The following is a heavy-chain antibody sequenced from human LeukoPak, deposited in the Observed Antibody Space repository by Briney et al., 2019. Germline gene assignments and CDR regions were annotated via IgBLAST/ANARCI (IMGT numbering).Heavy chain of an antibody. J-gene: IGHJ6*03. CDR2: ISGSGGST. CDR1: GFTFSSYA. V-gene: IGHV3-23*01. Sequence: GGSLRLSCAASGFTFSSYAMSWVRQAPGKGLEWVSAISGSGGSTYYADFVKGRFTISRDNSKNTLYLQMNSLRAEDTAVYYCARDGYSSSWYRDYYYYYMDVWGKGTTVTASS. D-gene: IGHD6-13*01. CDR3: ARDGYSSSWYRDYYYYYMDV.